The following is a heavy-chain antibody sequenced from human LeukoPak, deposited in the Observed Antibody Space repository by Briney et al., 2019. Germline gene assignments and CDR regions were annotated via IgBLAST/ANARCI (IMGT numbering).Heavy chain of an antibody. D-gene: IGHD6-13*01. CDR3: AKGRQQLAPTRDAFDI. CDR1: GFTFDDYA. Sequence: GGSLRLSCAASGFTFDDYAMHWVRQAPGKGLEWVSGISWNSGSIGYADSAKGRFTISRDNAKNSLYLQMNSLRAEDTALYYCAKGRQQLAPTRDAFDIWGQGTMVTVSS. V-gene: IGHV3-9*01. J-gene: IGHJ3*02. CDR2: ISWNSGSI.